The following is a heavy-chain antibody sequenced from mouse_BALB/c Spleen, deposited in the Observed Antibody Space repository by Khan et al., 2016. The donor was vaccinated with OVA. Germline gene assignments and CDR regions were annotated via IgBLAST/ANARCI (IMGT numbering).Heavy chain of an antibody. CDR3: VRDGAYHRNDGWFAY. J-gene: IGHJ3*01. V-gene: IGHV1-4*01. D-gene: IGHD2-14*01. CDR1: GYTFTSYT. CDR2: INPSNGST. Sequence: VQLQQSGAELARPGASVKMSCKASGYTFTSYTIHWIKKRPGQGLEWIGYINPSNGSTNYNQKFKDKATLTTDKSSTPAYLQLSSLTADDSAVYNCVRDGAYHRNDGWFAYWGQGTLVTVSA.